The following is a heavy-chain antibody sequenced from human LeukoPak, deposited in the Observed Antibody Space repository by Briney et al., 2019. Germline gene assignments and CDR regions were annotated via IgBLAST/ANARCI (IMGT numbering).Heavy chain of an antibody. Sequence: ASVRVSFKASGGTFSSYAISWVRQAPGQGLEWMGGIIPIFGTANYAQKFQGRVTITADKSTSTAYMELSSLRSEDTAVYYCARDVGELRAFDIWGQGTMVTVSS. D-gene: IGHD1-26*01. J-gene: IGHJ3*02. V-gene: IGHV1-69*06. CDR2: IIPIFGTA. CDR3: ARDVGELRAFDI. CDR1: GGTFSSYA.